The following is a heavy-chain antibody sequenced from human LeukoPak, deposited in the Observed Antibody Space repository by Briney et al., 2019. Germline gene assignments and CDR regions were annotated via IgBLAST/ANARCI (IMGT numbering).Heavy chain of an antibody. V-gene: IGHV1-2*02. D-gene: IGHD3-9*01. CDR3: AREPHYDLLTGYALGYLDL. Sequence: VASVKVSCKASGYTFTGYYMHWVRQAPGQGLEWMGWINSNSGDTNYAQKFQGRVTMTRDTSISTAYMELSRLRSDDTAVYYCAREPHYDLLTGYALGYLDLWGRGTLLTVSS. J-gene: IGHJ2*01. CDR1: GYTFTGYY. CDR2: INSNSGDT.